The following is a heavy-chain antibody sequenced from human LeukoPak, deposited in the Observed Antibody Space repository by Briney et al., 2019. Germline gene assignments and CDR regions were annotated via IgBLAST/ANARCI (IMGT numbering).Heavy chain of an antibody. V-gene: IGHV1-18*01. Sequence: ASVKVSCKASGYTFTSYGISWVRQAPGQGLEWMGWISGYNGNTKYAQKHQGRVTMTTDTSTSTAYMELRSLRSDDTAVYYCARLPGIAAAAGPIYYYYGMDVWGQGTTVTVSS. J-gene: IGHJ6*02. D-gene: IGHD6-13*01. CDR2: ISGYNGNT. CDR1: GYTFTSYG. CDR3: ARLPGIAAAAGPIYYYYGMDV.